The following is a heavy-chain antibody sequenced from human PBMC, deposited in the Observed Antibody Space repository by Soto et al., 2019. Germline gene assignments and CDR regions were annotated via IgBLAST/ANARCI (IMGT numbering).Heavy chain of an antibody. V-gene: IGHV3-23*01. Sequence: EVQLLESGGGLVQPGGSLRLSCAASGFTFSSYAMNWVRQAPGKGLEWVSAISGGDTTYYADSVKGRFTISRDNSRNTLHLQMNSLRAEDTAVYYCATTVTVFLWGQGTLVTVSS. CDR3: ATTVTVFL. CDR2: ISGGDTT. J-gene: IGHJ4*02. CDR1: GFTFSSYA. D-gene: IGHD4-4*01.